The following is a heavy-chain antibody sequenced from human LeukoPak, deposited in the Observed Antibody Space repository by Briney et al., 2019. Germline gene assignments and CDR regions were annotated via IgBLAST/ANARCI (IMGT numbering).Heavy chain of an antibody. J-gene: IGHJ4*02. CDR2: ISAYNGNT. Sequence: ASVKVSCKASGYTFTSYGISWVRQAPGQGLEWMGWISAYNGNTNYAQKLQGRVTMTTDTSTSTAHMELRSLRSDDTAVYYCARVPYHDILTGYPWGQGTLVTVSS. V-gene: IGHV1-18*04. CDR1: GYTFTSYG. CDR3: ARVPYHDILTGYP. D-gene: IGHD3-9*01.